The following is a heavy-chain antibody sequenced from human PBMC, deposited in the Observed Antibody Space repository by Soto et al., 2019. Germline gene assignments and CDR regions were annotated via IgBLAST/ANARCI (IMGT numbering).Heavy chain of an antibody. CDR3: AREPSTTGYYGLDV. CDR1: GLTVKNYQ. Sequence: GGSLRLSCVASGLTVKNYQMNWVRQGTGKGLEWVSDIYSGGVTYYPDSVKGRFTTIRDTSKNTVYLQMNSLRADDTAMSYGAREPSTTGYYGLDVWGQRTTDTVSS. V-gene: IGHV3-53*01. J-gene: IGHJ6*02. CDR2: IYSGGVT.